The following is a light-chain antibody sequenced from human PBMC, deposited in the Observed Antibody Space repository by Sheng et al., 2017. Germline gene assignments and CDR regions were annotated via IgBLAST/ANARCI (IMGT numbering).Light chain of an antibody. J-gene: IGKJ1*01. Sequence: DIVMTQSPDSLAVSLGERATISCKSSRSVLSSSTNKNYLAWYQQKAGQPPRLLIYWSSTRESGVPDRFSGSGSGTDFTLTINSLQAGDVAVYYCQQYYSTPPWTFGQGTKVEIK. CDR3: QQYYSTPPWT. V-gene: IGKV4-1*01. CDR1: RSVLSSSTNKNY. CDR2: WSS.